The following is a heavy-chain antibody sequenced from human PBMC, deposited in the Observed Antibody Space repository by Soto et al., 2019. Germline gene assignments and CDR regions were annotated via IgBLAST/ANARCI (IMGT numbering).Heavy chain of an antibody. V-gene: IGHV1-3*01. CDR2: IHASNGAT. J-gene: IGHJ6*02. Sequence: ASVKVSCKTSGFSLNYYVIHGVRQAPGQRLEWMGWIHASNGATEYSQNFQDRVTITRDTSANTGYMDLSRLTSEDTALYYCASSVTEYCYYRLDVWGQGTTVTVSS. CDR3: ASSVTEYCYYRLDV. D-gene: IGHD2-21*02. CDR1: GFSLNYYV.